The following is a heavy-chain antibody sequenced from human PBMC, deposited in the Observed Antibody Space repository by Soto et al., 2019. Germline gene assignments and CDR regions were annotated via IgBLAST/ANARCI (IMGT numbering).Heavy chain of an antibody. D-gene: IGHD6-19*01. Sequence: QVQLVESGGGVVQPGRSLRLSCVGSGFIFSNNGMHWVRQTPGKGLEWVAFMSYDGSDTFYADSVKGRFTISRDNSKNTLFLHMSNLRAEDTAMYYCAKGPFIPVAGTPPGAFDMWGQGTMVTVSS. V-gene: IGHV3-30*18. CDR1: GFIFSNNG. CDR3: AKGPFIPVAGTPPGAFDM. CDR2: MSYDGSDT. J-gene: IGHJ3*02.